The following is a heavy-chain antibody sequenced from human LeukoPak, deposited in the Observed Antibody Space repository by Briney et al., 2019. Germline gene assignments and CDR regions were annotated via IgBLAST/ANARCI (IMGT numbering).Heavy chain of an antibody. CDR1: GFTFSSYS. V-gene: IGHV3-21*01. CDR3: ARGIEAARPC. D-gene: IGHD6-6*01. J-gene: IGHJ4*02. CDR2: ISSSSSYI. Sequence: PRGSLRLPCAASGFTFSSYSMNWVRQAPGKGLEWVSSISSSSSYIYYADSVKGRFTISRDNAKNSPYLQMNSLRAEDTAVYYCARGIEAARPCWGQGTLVTVSS.